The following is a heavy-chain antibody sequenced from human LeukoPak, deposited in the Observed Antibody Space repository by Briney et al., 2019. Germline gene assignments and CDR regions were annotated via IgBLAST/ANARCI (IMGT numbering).Heavy chain of an antibody. V-gene: IGHV3-30*02. J-gene: IGHJ6*03. CDR2: IQYDGSNE. CDR3: AKDRCSNGVGCYYYYMDV. Sequence: GGSRRLSCAASGFTFSDYYMSWIRQAPGKGLEWVAYIQYDGSNEQYADSVKGRFSISRDSSKNILYLQMNSLRAEDTAVYYCAKDRCSNGVGCYYYYMDVWGKGTTVTISS. D-gene: IGHD2-8*01. CDR1: GFTFSDYY.